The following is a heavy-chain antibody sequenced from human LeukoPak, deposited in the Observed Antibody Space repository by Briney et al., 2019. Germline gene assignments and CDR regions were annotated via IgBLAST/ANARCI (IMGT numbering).Heavy chain of an antibody. CDR1: GFTFSSYA. CDR3: ANSLPYYYDSSGYYL. D-gene: IGHD3-22*01. J-gene: IGHJ5*02. CDR2: ISGSGGST. Sequence: GGSLRLSCAASGFTFSSYAMSWVRRAPGKGLEWVSAISGSGGSTYYADSVKGRFTISRDNSKNTLYLQMNSLRAEDTAVYYCANSLPYYYDSSGYYLWGQGTLVTVSS. V-gene: IGHV3-23*01.